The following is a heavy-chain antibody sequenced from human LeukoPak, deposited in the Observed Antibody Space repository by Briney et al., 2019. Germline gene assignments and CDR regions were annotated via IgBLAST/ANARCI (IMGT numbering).Heavy chain of an antibody. J-gene: IGHJ4*02. CDR1: GYTFTSFD. V-gene: IGHV1-8*01. CDR2: MNPDSANT. D-gene: IGHD2-2*01. CDR3: ARDSLPGYCSSTSCYVGVY. Sequence: GASVKVSCTASGYTFTSFDINWVRQATGQGLEWMGWMNPDSANTAYAQKFQGRVTMSRNTSISTAYMELRSLRSDDTAVYYCARDSLPGYCSSTSCYVGVYWGQGTLVTVSS.